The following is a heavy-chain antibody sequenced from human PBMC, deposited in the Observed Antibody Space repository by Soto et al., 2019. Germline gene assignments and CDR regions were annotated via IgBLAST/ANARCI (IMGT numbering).Heavy chain of an antibody. CDR3: MGGAWGDSHIDY. D-gene: IGHD2-21*01. Sequence: ASVKVSSTTAVYTFSAYYVHLSRRARGRAIQWLGWINPSNESTTFSDFYHDRINMTRSASTNTVHMELKMMTSDDTAVSYCMGGAWGDSHIDYWGQGTQVTVSS. CDR2: INPSNEST. V-gene: IGHV1-2*02. J-gene: IGHJ4*02. CDR1: VYTFSAYY.